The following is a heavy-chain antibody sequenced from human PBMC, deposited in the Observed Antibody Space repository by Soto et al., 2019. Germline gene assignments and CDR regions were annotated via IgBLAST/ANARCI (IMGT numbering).Heavy chain of an antibody. D-gene: IGHD2-15*01. CDR3: ARIDCTGGSCRPYAYYDMDV. CDR2: IWYDGSIK. J-gene: IGHJ6*02. Sequence: LRLSCAASGFTFNTYGMHWVRQAPGRGLEWVAVIWYDGSIKYYADSVKGRFTISRDNSKNTLYLQMNSLRAEDTAVYYCARIDCTGGSCRPYAYYDMDVWGQGTTVTV. CDR1: GFTFNTYG. V-gene: IGHV3-33*01.